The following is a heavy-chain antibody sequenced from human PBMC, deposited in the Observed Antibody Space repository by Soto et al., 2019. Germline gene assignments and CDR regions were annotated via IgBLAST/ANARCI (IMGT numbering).Heavy chain of an antibody. J-gene: IGHJ6*02. CDR2: ISYDGSNK. Sequence: GGSLRLSCAASGFTFSSYAMHWVRQAPGKGLEWVAVISYDGSNKYYADSVKGRFTISRDNSKNTLYLQMNSLRAEDTAVYYCARDLAWELLYYYYGMDVWGQGTTVTVSS. CDR1: GFTFSSYA. V-gene: IGHV3-30-3*01. D-gene: IGHD1-26*01. CDR3: ARDLAWELLYYYYGMDV.